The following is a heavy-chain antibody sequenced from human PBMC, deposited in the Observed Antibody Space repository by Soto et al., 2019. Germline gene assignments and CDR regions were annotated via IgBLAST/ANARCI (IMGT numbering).Heavy chain of an antibody. CDR3: ARGDGSSWLYYYYYYGMDV. D-gene: IGHD6-13*01. V-gene: IGHV1-46*01. J-gene: IGHJ6*02. CDR2: INPSGGST. Sequence: ASVKVSCKASGYTFTSYYMHWVRQAPGQGLEWMGIINPSGGSTSYAQKFQGRVTMTRDTSTSTVYMELSSLRSEDTAVYYCARGDGSSWLYYYYYYGMDVWGQGTTVTVSS. CDR1: GYTFTSYY.